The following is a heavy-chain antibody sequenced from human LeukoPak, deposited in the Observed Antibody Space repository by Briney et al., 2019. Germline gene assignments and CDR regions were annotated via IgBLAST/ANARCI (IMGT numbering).Heavy chain of an antibody. CDR3: AVPYDSSGYFIY. D-gene: IGHD3-22*01. V-gene: IGHV3-33*08. CDR2: IWYDGSNK. CDR1: GFTFSSYD. Sequence: GGSLRLSCAASGFTFSSYDMHWVRQAPGKGLEWVAVIWYDGSNKYYADSVKGRFTISRDNSKNTLYLQMNSLRAEDTAVYYCAVPYDSSGYFIYWGQGTLVTVSS. J-gene: IGHJ4*02.